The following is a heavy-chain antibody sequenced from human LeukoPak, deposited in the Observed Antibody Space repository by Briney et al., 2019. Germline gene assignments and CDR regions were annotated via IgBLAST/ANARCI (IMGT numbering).Heavy chain of an antibody. D-gene: IGHD6-13*01. J-gene: IGHJ4*02. Sequence: ASVNVSCKASGYTSTTYAMHWVRQAPGQRLEWMGWINAGNGNTKYSQKFQGRVTITRDTSANTAYMELSSLRSEDTAVYYCARDRTAGTDYFDYWGQGTLVTVSS. CDR2: INAGNGNT. CDR1: GYTSTTYA. V-gene: IGHV1-3*01. CDR3: ARDRTAGTDYFDY.